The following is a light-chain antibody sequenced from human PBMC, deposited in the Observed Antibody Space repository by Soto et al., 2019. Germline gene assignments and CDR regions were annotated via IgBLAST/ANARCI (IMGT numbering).Light chain of an antibody. J-gene: IGKJ2*01. V-gene: IGKV3-20*01. CDR3: QQDDSPPPYT. CDR1: QSVSNNY. CDR2: GSS. Sequence: VLTQSPGTLSSSPGERATISCRASQSVSNNYFAWYLQKTCQAPRLLIFGSSYRATGIPDRFSGSGSGTAVTLPISRLEPEDFSVYYCQQDDSPPPYTFGQGTKLEIK.